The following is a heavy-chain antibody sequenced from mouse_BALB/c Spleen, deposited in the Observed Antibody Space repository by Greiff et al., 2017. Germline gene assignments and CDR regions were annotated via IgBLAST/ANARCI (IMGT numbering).Heavy chain of an antibody. J-gene: IGHJ2*01. V-gene: IGHV5-12-2*01. Sequence: EVHLVESGGGLVQPGGSLKLSCAASGFTFSSYTMSWVRQTPEKRLEWVAYISNGGGSTYYPDTVKGRFTISRDNAKNTLYLQMSSLKSEDTAMYYCARRGTTAPFDYWGQGTTLTVSS. CDR3: ARRGTTAPFDY. CDR1: GFTFSSYT. D-gene: IGHD1-2*01. CDR2: ISNGGGST.